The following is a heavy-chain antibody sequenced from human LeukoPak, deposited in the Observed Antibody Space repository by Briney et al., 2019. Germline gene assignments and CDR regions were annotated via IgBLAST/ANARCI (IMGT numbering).Heavy chain of an antibody. Sequence: SPETLSLTCAVYGGSFSGYYWSWIRQPPGKGLGWIGEINHSGSTNYNPSLKSRVTISVDTSKNQFSLKLSSVTAADTAVYYCARASEQQLKRGSSGDYWGQGTLVTVSS. J-gene: IGHJ4*02. CDR2: INHSGST. CDR3: ARASEQQLKRGSSGDY. V-gene: IGHV4-34*01. CDR1: GGSFSGYY. D-gene: IGHD6-13*01.